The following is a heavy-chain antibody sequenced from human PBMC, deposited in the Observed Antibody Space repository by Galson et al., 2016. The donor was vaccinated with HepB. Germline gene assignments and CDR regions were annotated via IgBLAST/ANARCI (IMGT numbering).Heavy chain of an antibody. J-gene: IGHJ3*02. V-gene: IGHV3-21*01. CDR1: GFTFSGFG. D-gene: IGHD1-1*01. CDR2: ISRSSNYI. CDR3: ARETTVDAFDI. Sequence: SLRLSCAGSGFTFSGFGMNWVRQAPGKGLERVSSISRSSNYIDYADSVKGRFTVSRDNAKNSLYLQMNSLRAEDTAVYYCARETTVDAFDIWGQGTMVTVSS.